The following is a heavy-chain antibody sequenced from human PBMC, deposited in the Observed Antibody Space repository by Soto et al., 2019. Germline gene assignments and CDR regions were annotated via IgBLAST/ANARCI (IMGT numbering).Heavy chain of an antibody. D-gene: IGHD3-10*01. V-gene: IGHV4-39*01. Sequence: SETLSLTYTVSRGSISSPSYYWGWIRQPPGKGLEWIGSIYYSGNTYYNPSLKSRVAISVDRPNNQFSLKVTSVTAADTAVYYCATLPMVRGVIGYFDCWGQGNLVTVSS. CDR2: IYYSGNT. J-gene: IGHJ4*02. CDR1: RGSISSPSYY. CDR3: ATLPMVRGVIGYFDC.